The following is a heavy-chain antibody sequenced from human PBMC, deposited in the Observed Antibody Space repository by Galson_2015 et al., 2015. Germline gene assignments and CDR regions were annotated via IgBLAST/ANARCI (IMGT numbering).Heavy chain of an antibody. V-gene: IGHV3-33*01. CDR2: IWYDGSNK. Sequence: SLRLSCAASGFTFSSYGMHWVRQAPGKGLEWVAVIWYDGSNKYYADSVKGRFTISRDNSKNTLYLQMNSLRAEDTAVYYCARDRARYYYYYGMDVWGQGTTVTVSS. CDR3: ARDRARYYYYYGMDV. J-gene: IGHJ6*02. CDR1: GFTFSSYG.